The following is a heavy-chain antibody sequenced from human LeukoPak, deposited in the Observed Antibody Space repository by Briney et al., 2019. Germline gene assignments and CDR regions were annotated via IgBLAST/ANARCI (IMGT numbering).Heavy chain of an antibody. Sequence: SVKVSCKASGGTFSSYAISWVRQAPGQGLEWMGGIIPIFGTANYAQKFQGRATITADESTSTAYMELSSLRAEDTAVYYCAKEHDYGDYGYWGQGTLVTVSS. J-gene: IGHJ4*02. CDR1: GGTFSSYA. V-gene: IGHV1-69*13. CDR3: AKEHDYGDYGY. CDR2: IIPIFGTA. D-gene: IGHD4-17*01.